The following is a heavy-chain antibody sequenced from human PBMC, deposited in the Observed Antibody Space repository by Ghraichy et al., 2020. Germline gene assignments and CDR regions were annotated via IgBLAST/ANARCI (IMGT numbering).Heavy chain of an antibody. CDR1: GFTFSQNW. CDR3: GKDLHWNQCDH. J-gene: IGHJ4*02. CDR2: IDEDGNER. V-gene: IGHV3-7*04. Sequence: GVLRLSCAASGFTFSQNWMIWFRQAPGKGLEWVANIDEDGNERNYVDSVKGRFTISRDNAKDSVYLQMDSLRVEDTAVYYCGKDLHWNQCDHWGQGALVTCSS. D-gene: IGHD1-1*01.